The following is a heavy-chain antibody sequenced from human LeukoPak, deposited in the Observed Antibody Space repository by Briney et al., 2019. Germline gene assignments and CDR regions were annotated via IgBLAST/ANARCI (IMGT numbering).Heavy chain of an antibody. J-gene: IGHJ4*02. Sequence: SETLSLTCTVSGGSVSSGSYYWSWIRQPPGKGLXXIGYIYYSGSTNYNPSLKSRVTISVDTSKNQFSLKLSSVTAADTAVYYCARDGLWFGESYFDYWGQGTLVTVSS. V-gene: IGHV4-61*01. CDR3: ARDGLWFGESYFDY. CDR1: GGSVSSGSYY. CDR2: IYYSGST. D-gene: IGHD3-10*01.